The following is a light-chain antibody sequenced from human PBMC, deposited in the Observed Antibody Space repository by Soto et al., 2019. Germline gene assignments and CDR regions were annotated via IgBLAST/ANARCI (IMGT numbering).Light chain of an antibody. CDR3: QQYNNWPRT. Sequence: EIVMTQSPATLSVSQGERATLSCRASQSVSSNLAWYQQKPGQAPRLLIYGASTRATGIPARFSGSGSGTEFTPTISSLQSEDFAVYYCQQYNNWPRTFGQGTKVDIK. CDR2: GAS. J-gene: IGKJ1*01. CDR1: QSVSSN. V-gene: IGKV3-15*01.